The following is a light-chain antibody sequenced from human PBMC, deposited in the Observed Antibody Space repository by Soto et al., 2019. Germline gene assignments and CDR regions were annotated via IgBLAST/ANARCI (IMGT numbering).Light chain of an antibody. Sequence: QSALTQPASVSGSPGQSITISCTGTSSDVGHYNYVSWYQQHPGKAPKLMIYDVSNRPSGVSNRFSGSKSGNTAPLTISGLQAEDEADYYCSSYTISTTEVFGTGTKLTVL. V-gene: IGLV2-14*03. CDR2: DVS. J-gene: IGLJ1*01. CDR3: SSYTISTTEV. CDR1: SSDVGHYNY.